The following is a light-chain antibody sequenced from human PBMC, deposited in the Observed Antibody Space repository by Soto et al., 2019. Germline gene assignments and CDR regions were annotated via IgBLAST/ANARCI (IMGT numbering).Light chain of an antibody. V-gene: IGKV3-11*01. J-gene: IGKJ1*01. CDR1: QSVSSY. CDR3: QQRSNWPWT. Sequence: EIVLTQSPATLSLSPGERATLSCRASQSVSSYLAWYQQKPGQAPWLLIYDASNRATGIPARFSGSESGTDFTFIISSLEPEDFAVYYCQQRSNWPWTFGQGTKVEIK. CDR2: DAS.